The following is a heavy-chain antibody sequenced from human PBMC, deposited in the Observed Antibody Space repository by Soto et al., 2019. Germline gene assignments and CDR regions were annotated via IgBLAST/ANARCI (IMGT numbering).Heavy chain of an antibody. CDR2: IYYSGST. CDR3: ARGGYSAAANFDY. Sequence: QVQLQESGPGLVKPSQTLSLTCTVSGGSISSGGYYWSWIRQHPGKGLEWVGYIYYSGSTYYNPSLKSRVTISVDTSKNQFSLKLSSVTAADTAVYYCARGGYSAAANFDYWGQGTLVTVSS. CDR1: GGSISSGGYY. J-gene: IGHJ4*02. V-gene: IGHV4-31*03. D-gene: IGHD1-1*01.